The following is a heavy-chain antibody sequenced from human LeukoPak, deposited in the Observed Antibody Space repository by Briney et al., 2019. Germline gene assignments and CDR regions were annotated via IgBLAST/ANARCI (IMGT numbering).Heavy chain of an antibody. J-gene: IGHJ4*02. CDR3: ARGLREYQLLKGFDY. CDR1: GGTFSSYA. D-gene: IGHD2-2*01. CDR2: IIPIFGTA. Sequence: SVKVSCKASGGTFSSYAISWVRQAPGQGLEWMGGIIPIFGTANYAQKFQGRVMITTDGSTSTAYMELSSLRSEDTAVYYCARGLREYQLLKGFDYWGQGTLVTVSS. V-gene: IGHV1-69*05.